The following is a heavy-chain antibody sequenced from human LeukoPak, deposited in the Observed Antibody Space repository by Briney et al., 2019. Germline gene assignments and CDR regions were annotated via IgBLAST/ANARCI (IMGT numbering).Heavy chain of an antibody. J-gene: IGHJ4*02. CDR1: GYTFTSYG. CDR3: ARDVDYYDSSGHYDY. CDR2: ISAYNGNT. D-gene: IGHD3-22*01. Sequence: GASVKVSCKASGYTFTSYGISWVRQAPGQGLEWMGWISAYNGNTNYAQKLQGRVTMTTDTSTSTAYMELRSLRSDDTAVYYCARDVDYYDSSGHYDYWGQGTLVTVSS. V-gene: IGHV1-18*01.